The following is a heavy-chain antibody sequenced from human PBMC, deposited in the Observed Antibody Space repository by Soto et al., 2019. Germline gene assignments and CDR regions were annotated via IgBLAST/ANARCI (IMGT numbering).Heavy chain of an antibody. V-gene: IGHV4-59*01. D-gene: IGHD3-3*01. J-gene: IGHJ6*02. Sequence: PSETVSVTCTVSGGSISSYYKSWIRQPPGKGLEWIGYIYYSGSTNYNPSLKSRVTISVDTSKNQFSLKLSSVTAADTAVYYCARDSPNYDFWSGYGPLHYYGMDIWGQGTTVTVSS. CDR2: IYYSGST. CDR1: GGSISSYY. CDR3: ARDSPNYDFWSGYGPLHYYGMDI.